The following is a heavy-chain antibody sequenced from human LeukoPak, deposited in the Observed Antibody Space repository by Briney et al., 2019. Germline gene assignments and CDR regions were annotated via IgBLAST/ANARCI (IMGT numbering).Heavy chain of an antibody. CDR1: GGTFSTHA. J-gene: IGHJ4*02. D-gene: IGHD2-15*01. CDR3: ATVRDIVVGGGPYYFDY. V-gene: IGHV1-2*02. Sequence: ASVKVSCKTSGGTFSTHAINWVRQAPGQGLEWMGWINPHNGDTNYAQKFQGRVTMTRDTSITTAYMDLSRLKSDDTAVYYCATVRDIVVGGGPYYFDYWGQGTLVTVSS. CDR2: INPHNGDT.